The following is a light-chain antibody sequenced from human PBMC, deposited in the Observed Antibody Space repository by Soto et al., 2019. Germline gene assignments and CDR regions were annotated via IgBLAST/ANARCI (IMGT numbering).Light chain of an antibody. CDR3: FQPNSYPRT. J-gene: IGKJ1*01. Sequence: DIQMTQSPSSLSASVGDRVTITCRASQGIRNDLGWYQQKPGEAPKRLIYAESSLQRAVPSSFSGSGSGTEFTLTISSLQTEDFATVYWFQPNSYPRTFGQRTKVEI. CDR1: QGIRND. V-gene: IGKV1-17*01. CDR2: AES.